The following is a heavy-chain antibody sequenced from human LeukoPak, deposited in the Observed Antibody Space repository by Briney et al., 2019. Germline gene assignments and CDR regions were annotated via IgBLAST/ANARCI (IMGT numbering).Heavy chain of an antibody. V-gene: IGHV3-7*01. J-gene: IGHJ4*02. Sequence: GGSLRLSCAASGFTFSNYWMSLVRQAPGKGLEWVANIKQDECERYYVDSVRGRFTISRDNAKRSLYLRMDSLRAEDTAMYFCTRVVDSSSSRYQAMPYWGQGTLVTVSS. D-gene: IGHD2-2*01. CDR2: IKQDECER. CDR3: TRVVDSSSSRYQAMPY. CDR1: GFTFSNYW.